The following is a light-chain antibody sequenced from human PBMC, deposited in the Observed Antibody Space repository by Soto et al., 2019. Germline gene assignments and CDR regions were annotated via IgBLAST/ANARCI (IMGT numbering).Light chain of an antibody. CDR2: EVS. V-gene: IGLV2-14*01. J-gene: IGLJ1*01. Sequence: QSALTQPASVSGSPGQSITISCTGTSSDVGRYDYVSWYQQHPGKAPKLMVSEVSHRPSGVSNRFSGSKSGNTASLTISGLQADDEADYYCSSYSTMGTYVFGPGKKVNV. CDR1: SSDVGRYDY. CDR3: SSYSTMGTYV.